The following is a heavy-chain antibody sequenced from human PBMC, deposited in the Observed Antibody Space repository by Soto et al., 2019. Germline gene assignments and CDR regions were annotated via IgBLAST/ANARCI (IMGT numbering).Heavy chain of an antibody. CDR1: GFTFSSYW. Sequence: GGSLRLSCAASGFTFSSYWMSWVRQAPGKGLEWVANIKQDGSEKYYVDSVKGRFTISRDNAKNSLYLQMNSLRAEDTAVYYCARGGLPPHRGYGDNEGAFDIWGQGTMVTVSS. CDR2: IKQDGSEK. D-gene: IGHD4-17*01. V-gene: IGHV3-7*01. J-gene: IGHJ3*02. CDR3: ARGGLPPHRGYGDNEGAFDI.